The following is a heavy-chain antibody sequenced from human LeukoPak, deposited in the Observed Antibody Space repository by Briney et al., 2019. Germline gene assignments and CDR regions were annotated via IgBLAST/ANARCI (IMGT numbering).Heavy chain of an antibody. CDR1: GGSIRSYY. CDR2: IYDSGTT. Sequence: SETLSLTCIVSGGSIRSYYWSWIRQPPGKGLVWIGYIYDSGTTNYNPSLKSRVTISSDTSKSQFSLKLSSVTAADTAVYYCARGRDDYVWGSYRQKNWYFDLWGRGTVVTVSS. CDR3: ARGRDDYVWGSYRQKNWYFDL. J-gene: IGHJ2*01. V-gene: IGHV4-59*01. D-gene: IGHD3-16*02.